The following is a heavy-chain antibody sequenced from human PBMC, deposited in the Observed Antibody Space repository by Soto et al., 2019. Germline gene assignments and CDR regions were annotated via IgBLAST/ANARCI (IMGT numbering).Heavy chain of an antibody. V-gene: IGHV4-34*01. CDR1: GGSFSGYY. J-gene: IGHJ4*02. D-gene: IGHD2-8*02. CDR3: ARDKITGLLDY. CDR2: INHSGST. Sequence: QVQLQQWGAGLLKPSETLSLTCAVYGGSFSGYYWTWIRQPPGTGLEWIGEINHSGSTNYNPSLKSRVTISVDTSKHQFSLKLTSVTAADTAVYYCARDKITGLLDYWGQGTLVTVSS.